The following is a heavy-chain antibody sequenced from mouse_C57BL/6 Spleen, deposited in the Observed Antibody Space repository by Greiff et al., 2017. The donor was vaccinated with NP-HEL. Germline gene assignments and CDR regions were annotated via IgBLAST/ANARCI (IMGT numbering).Heavy chain of an antibody. D-gene: IGHD1-1*01. CDR3: ARGDYGSGLYYYAMDY. CDR1: GYTFTSYW. Sequence: QVQLQQPGAELVKPGASVKLSCKASGYTFTSYWMHWVKQRPIQGLEWIGNIDPSDSETHYNQKFKDKATLTVDKSSSTSYMQLSSLTSEDSAVYYCARGDYGSGLYYYAMDYWGQGTSVTVSS. J-gene: IGHJ4*01. CDR2: IDPSDSET. V-gene: IGHV1-52*01.